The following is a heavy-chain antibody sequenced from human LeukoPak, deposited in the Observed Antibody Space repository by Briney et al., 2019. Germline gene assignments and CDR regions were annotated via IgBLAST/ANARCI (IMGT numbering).Heavy chain of an antibody. V-gene: IGHV1-2*02. CDR1: GYTFTGYY. CDR3: ARDTGRGATTPRVWFDP. Sequence: ASVTVSCKASGYTFTGYYMHWVRQAPAQALEWPGWINPNSGGTSYAQKFQGRVTMTRDTSISTAYMELSRLRSDDTAVYYCARDTGRGATTPRVWFDPWGQGTLVTVSS. D-gene: IGHD4/OR15-4a*01. J-gene: IGHJ5*02. CDR2: INPNSGGT.